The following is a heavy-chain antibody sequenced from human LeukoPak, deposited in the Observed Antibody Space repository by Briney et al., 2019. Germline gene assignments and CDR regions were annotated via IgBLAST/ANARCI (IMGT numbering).Heavy chain of an antibody. CDR3: ASSPYYYDSSGPLFGY. D-gene: IGHD3-22*01. J-gene: IGHJ4*02. Sequence: SETLSLTCNVSGGSISSYYWSWIRQPPGKGLEWIGYVFYTGSTNYNPSLKSRVTISIDTSKDQFSLKLSSVTAADTAVYYCASSPYYYDSSGPLFGYWGQGTLVTVSS. CDR1: GGSISSYY. CDR2: VFYTGST. V-gene: IGHV4-59*01.